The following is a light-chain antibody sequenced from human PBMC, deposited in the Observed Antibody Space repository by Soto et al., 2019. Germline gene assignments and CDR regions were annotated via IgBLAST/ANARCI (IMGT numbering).Light chain of an antibody. CDR1: NIGIKS. Sequence: SYELTQPPSVSVAPGETARITCGGSNIGIKSVHWYQQKPCQAPVVVIHYDSDRPSGIPERFSGSNSGITATLTISRVEAEDEADYYCQVWDDISDHYVFGTGTKVTVL. V-gene: IGLV3-21*04. CDR2: YDS. J-gene: IGLJ1*01. CDR3: QVWDDISDHYV.